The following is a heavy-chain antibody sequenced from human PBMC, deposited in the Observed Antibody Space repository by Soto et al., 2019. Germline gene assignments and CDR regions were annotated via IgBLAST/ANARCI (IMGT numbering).Heavy chain of an antibody. Sequence: QVQLVQSGAEVRKPGASVKVSCNVTGYTFSGHYLHWVRQAPGQGLEWMGWINPKSGGTNYAQKLQDRVTMTADTSVSAASMELTSLRYDDTAVFDCARGLYSSPAYFFDSWGQGTLVTVSS. CDR2: INPKSGGT. D-gene: IGHD6-13*01. CDR1: GYTFSGHY. CDR3: ARGLYSSPAYFFDS. J-gene: IGHJ4*02. V-gene: IGHV1-2*02.